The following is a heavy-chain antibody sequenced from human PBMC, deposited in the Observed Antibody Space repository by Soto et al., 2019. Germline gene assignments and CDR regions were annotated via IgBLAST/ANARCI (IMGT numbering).Heavy chain of an antibody. V-gene: IGHV3-30*18. Sequence: SLRLSCAASGFTFSSYGMHWVRQAPGKWLEWVAVISYDGNNKYYGDSVKGRFTISRDDSKNTVFLEMNSLRDEDTAVYSCAKDPLLFIMVVCLPNWIDPRDREPLSPSPQ. J-gene: IGHJ5*02. CDR3: AKDPLLFIMVVCLPNWIDP. D-gene: IGHD2-8*01. CDR1: GFTFSSYG. CDR2: ISYDGNNK.